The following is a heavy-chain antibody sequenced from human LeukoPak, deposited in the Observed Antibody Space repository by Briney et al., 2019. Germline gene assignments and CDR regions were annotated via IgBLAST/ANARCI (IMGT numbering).Heavy chain of an antibody. Sequence: SETLSLTCTVSGGSMFNYYWNWIRQPPGKGLEWIGYIYVNGITNYSPSLRSRGTISIATSKNQFSLRRTSVTAADTAMYYCARRAYYDSSGYHPTSGYFDLWGRGTLVSVSS. D-gene: IGHD3-22*01. CDR3: ARRAYYDSSGYHPTSGYFDL. V-gene: IGHV4-4*08. J-gene: IGHJ2*01. CDR1: GGSMFNYY. CDR2: IYVNGIT.